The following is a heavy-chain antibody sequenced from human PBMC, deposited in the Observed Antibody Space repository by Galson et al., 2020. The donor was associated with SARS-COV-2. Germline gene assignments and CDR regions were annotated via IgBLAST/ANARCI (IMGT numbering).Heavy chain of an antibody. CDR1: GFTFSSYA. CDR3: AREQIAVGDAFDI. V-gene: IGHV3-30*04. D-gene: IGHD6-19*01. Sequence: GESLKISCAASGFTFSSYAMHWVRQAPGKGLEWVAVLSYDGSNKYYADSVNGRFTISRDNSKNTLYLQMNSLRAEDTAVYYCAREQIAVGDAFDIWGQWTMVTVSS. CDR2: LSYDGSNK. J-gene: IGHJ3*02.